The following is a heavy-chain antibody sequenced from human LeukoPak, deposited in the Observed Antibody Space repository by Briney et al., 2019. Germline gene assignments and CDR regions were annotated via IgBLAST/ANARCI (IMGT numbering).Heavy chain of an antibody. CDR2: IYYSGST. Sequence: TSETLSLTCIVSGGSISSGDYYWSRIRQPPGKGLEWIGYIYYSGSTYYNPSLKSRVTISVDTSKNQFSLKLSSVTAADTAVYYCARVSGPYGDYYVDYWGQGTLVTVSS. CDR3: ARVSGPYGDYYVDY. V-gene: IGHV4-30-4*01. D-gene: IGHD4-17*01. J-gene: IGHJ4*02. CDR1: GGSISSGDYY.